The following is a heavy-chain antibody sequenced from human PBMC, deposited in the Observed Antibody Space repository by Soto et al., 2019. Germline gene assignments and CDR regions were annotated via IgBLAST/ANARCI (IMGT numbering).Heavy chain of an antibody. Sequence: GASVKVSCKASGYTFTSYYMHWVRQAPGQGLEWMGIINPSGGSTSYAQKFQGRVTMTRDTSTSTVYMELSSLRSEDTAVYYCARIQGGITGTSLTDYWGQGTLVTVSS. D-gene: IGHD1-7*01. J-gene: IGHJ4*02. V-gene: IGHV1-46*03. CDR3: ARIQGGITGTSLTDY. CDR1: GYTFTSYY. CDR2: INPSGGST.